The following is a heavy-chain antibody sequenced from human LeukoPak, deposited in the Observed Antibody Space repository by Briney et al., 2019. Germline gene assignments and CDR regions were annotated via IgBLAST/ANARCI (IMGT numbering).Heavy chain of an antibody. V-gene: IGHV4-39*07. D-gene: IGHD3-22*01. CDR3: ARESPNYYDSRNFDY. CDR2: IYYSGST. Sequence: PSETLSLTCTVSGGSISSSSYYLGWIRQPPGKGLEWIGSIYYSGSTYYNPSLKSRVTISVDTSKNQFSLKLSSVTAADTAVYYCARESPNYYDSRNFDYWGQGTLVTVSS. J-gene: IGHJ4*02. CDR1: GGSISSSSYY.